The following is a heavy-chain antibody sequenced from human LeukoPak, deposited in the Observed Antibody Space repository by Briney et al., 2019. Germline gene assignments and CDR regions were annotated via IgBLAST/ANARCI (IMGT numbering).Heavy chain of an antibody. V-gene: IGHV3-73*01. CDR3: TRRRSYYGSSGYYGNDAFDI. D-gene: IGHD3-22*01. J-gene: IGHJ3*02. CDR1: GFTFSGSA. CDR2: IRSKANSYAT. Sequence: PGGSLRLSCAASGFTFSGSAMHWVRQASGKGLEWVGRIRSKANSYATAYAASVKGRFTISRDDSKNTAYLQMNSLKTEDTAVYYCTRRRSYYGSSGYYGNDAFDIWGQGTMVTVSS.